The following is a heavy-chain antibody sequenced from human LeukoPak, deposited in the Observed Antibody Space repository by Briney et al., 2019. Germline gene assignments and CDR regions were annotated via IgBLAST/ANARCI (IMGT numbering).Heavy chain of an antibody. CDR3: AKVRHYGDYVRTAFDI. J-gene: IGHJ3*02. Sequence: PGGSLRLSCAASGFTFSSYAMSWVRQAPGKGLEWVSAISGSGGSTYYADSVKGRFTISRDNSKNTLYLQMNSLRAEDTAVYYCAKVRHYGDYVRTAFDIWGQGTMVTVSS. CDR1: GFTFSSYA. CDR2: ISGSGGST. D-gene: IGHD4-17*01. V-gene: IGHV3-23*01.